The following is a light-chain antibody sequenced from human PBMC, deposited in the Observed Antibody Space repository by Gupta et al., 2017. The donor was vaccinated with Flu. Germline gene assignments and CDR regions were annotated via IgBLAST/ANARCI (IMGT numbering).Light chain of an antibody. J-gene: IGKJ2*01. CDR2: AAS. CDR3: HQHNSNPPYT. V-gene: IGKV1-39*01. Sequence: DIQMTQSPSSLSASVGDRVTITCRASQSISSYLNWYQQKPGKAPKLLIYAASSWQSGVPSRFSGSGCGKDFTLTISSRQQEDFAAYYCHQHNSNPPYTFGQGTKLEIK. CDR1: QSISSY.